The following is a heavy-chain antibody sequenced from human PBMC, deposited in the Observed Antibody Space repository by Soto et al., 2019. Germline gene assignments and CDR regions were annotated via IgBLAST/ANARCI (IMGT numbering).Heavy chain of an antibody. CDR2: SYYRGST. D-gene: IGHD3-3*01. CDR3: ATADGFGVVTPFFEY. J-gene: IGHJ4*02. V-gene: IGHV4-39*01. Sequence: QLQLQESGPGLVKPPESLSLTCTVSGGSISSRSHYWGWIRQSPGRHLEWIGSSYYRGSTHYNPSPKTRVTISVDTSKNQVSLKVYSVTGADTAVYYCATADGFGVVTPFFEYWGRGMLVTVSS. CDR1: GGSISSRSHY.